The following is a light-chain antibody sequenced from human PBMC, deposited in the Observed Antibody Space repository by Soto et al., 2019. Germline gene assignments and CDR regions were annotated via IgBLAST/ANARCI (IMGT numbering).Light chain of an antibody. CDR3: QQYNDWPRT. CDR2: RAS. J-gene: IGKJ1*01. CDR1: ESVSYN. Sequence: EIVMTQSPATLSVSPGERVTLSCRASESVSYNVAWYQQRPGQAPRLLIYRASTGATGIPARFGGSGSGTEFTFTISSLQSEDFAVYYCQQYNDWPRTFGQGTKVDIK. V-gene: IGKV3D-15*01.